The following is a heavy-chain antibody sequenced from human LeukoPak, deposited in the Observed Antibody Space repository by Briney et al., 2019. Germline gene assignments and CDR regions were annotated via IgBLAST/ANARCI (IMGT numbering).Heavy chain of an antibody. D-gene: IGHD3-10*01. Sequence: GGSLRLSCAASGFTFSSYEFNWVRQAPGKGLQWISYIYATGDTIFYSDSVRGRFTISRDNTRNSLFLQMNSLRAEDTAVYYCARDSSAMLRGYSDYWGLGTLVTVSS. CDR2: IYATGDTI. J-gene: IGHJ4*02. V-gene: IGHV3-48*03. CDR3: ARDSSAMLRGYSDY. CDR1: GFTFSSYE.